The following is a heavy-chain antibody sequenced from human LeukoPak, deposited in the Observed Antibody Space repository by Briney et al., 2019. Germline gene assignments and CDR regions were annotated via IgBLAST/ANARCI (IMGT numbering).Heavy chain of an antibody. Sequence: PGGSLRLSCAASGFTFLNAWMTWARQAPGKGLEWVALIKGKTDGGTTDYAARVKGRFIISRDDSKNTLYLQMDSLQTEDTAVYYCTTHYPDSGSYNYWGQGTLVTVSS. V-gene: IGHV3-15*01. CDR2: IKGKTDGGTT. CDR1: GFTFLNAW. D-gene: IGHD1-26*01. J-gene: IGHJ4*02. CDR3: TTHYPDSGSYNY.